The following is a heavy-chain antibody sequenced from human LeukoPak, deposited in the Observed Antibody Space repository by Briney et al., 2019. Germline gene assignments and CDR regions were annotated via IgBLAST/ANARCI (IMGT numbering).Heavy chain of an antibody. CDR3: ARPRLEYCSGGSCFDAFDI. D-gene: IGHD2-15*01. CDR2: ISYDGSNK. Sequence: GGSLRLSCAASGFTFSSYAMHWVRQAPGKGLEWVAVISYDGSNKYYADSVKGRFTISRDSSKNTLYLQMNSLTAEDTAIYSCARPRLEYCSGGSCFDAFDIWGQGTMVTVSS. J-gene: IGHJ3*02. CDR1: GFTFSSYA. V-gene: IGHV3-30*04.